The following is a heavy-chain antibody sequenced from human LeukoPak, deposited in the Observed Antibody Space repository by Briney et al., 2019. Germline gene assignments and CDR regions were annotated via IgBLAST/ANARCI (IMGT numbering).Heavy chain of an antibody. CDR2: ISAYNGNT. J-gene: IGHJ4*02. CDR1: GYTFTSYG. V-gene: IGHV1-18*01. Sequence: GASVKVSCKASGYTFTSYGISWVRQAPGQGLEWMGWISAYNGNTKYVQKFQGRVTMTTDISTSTAYMELRSLRSDDTAVFYCVRDLGVDTSMIFFDYWGQGTLVTVSS. CDR3: VRDLGVDTSMIFFDY. D-gene: IGHD5-18*01.